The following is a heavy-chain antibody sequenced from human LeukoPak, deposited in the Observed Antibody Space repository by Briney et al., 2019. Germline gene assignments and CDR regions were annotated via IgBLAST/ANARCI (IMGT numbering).Heavy chain of an antibody. CDR2: INPSAGST. Sequence: ASVTVSCKASGYTFTSYYMHWVRQAPGQGLEWMGIINPSAGSTSYAQKFQGRVTMTRDTSTSTVYMELSSLRPEDTAVYYCARGGLQLLAPLDYWGQGTLVTVSS. J-gene: IGHJ4*02. D-gene: IGHD5-18*01. CDR3: ARGGLQLLAPLDY. CDR1: GYTFTSYY. V-gene: IGHV1-46*01.